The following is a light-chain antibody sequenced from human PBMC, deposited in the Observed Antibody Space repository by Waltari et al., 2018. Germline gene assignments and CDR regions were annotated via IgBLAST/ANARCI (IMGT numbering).Light chain of an antibody. V-gene: IGLV3-21*04. CDR1: HIGTYS. J-gene: IGLJ1*01. CDR2: YDR. CDR3: HVWHPHVDPGV. Sequence: SYVVTQPPSVSVAPGQTAPITCGGDHIGTYSVHWYQQKAGQAPVLVIFYDRGRPSGIPDRFSGSNSGNTATLTISRVEAGDEARYYCHVWHPHVDPGVFGTGTEVTVL.